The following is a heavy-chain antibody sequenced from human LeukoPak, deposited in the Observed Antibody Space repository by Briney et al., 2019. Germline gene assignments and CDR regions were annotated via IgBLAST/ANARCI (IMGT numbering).Heavy chain of an antibody. CDR3: AKDSRGPIVVVPAAIGFYYGMDV. Sequence: GGSLRLSCAASGFTFSSYSMNWVRHAPGKGLEWVAVISYDGSNKYYADSVKGRFTISRDNSKNTLYLQMNSLRAEDTAVYYCAKDSRGPIVVVPAAIGFYYGMDVWGQGTTVTVSS. CDR2: ISYDGSNK. D-gene: IGHD2-2*01. J-gene: IGHJ6*02. V-gene: IGHV3-30*18. CDR1: GFTFSSYS.